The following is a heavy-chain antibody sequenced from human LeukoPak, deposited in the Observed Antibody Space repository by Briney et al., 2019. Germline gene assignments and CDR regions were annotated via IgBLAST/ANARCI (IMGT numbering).Heavy chain of an antibody. J-gene: IGHJ4*02. CDR2: INPSGGST. CDR3: ARTPARTYYYDSSGYNFDY. V-gene: IGHV1-46*01. D-gene: IGHD3-22*01. CDR1: GYTFTGYY. Sequence: ASVKVSCKASGYTFTGYYMHWVRQAPGQGLEWMGWINPSGGSTSYAQKFQGRVTMTRDTSTSTVYMELSSLRSEDTAVYYCARTPARTYYYDSSGYNFDYWGQGTLVTVSS.